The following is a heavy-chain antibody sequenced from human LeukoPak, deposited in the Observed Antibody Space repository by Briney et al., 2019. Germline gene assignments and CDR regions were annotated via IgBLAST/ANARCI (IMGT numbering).Heavy chain of an antibody. D-gene: IGHD6-13*01. Sequence: ASVKVSCKVSRYTLIEFSIHWVRQARGIRLEWMGGFDPEDGETIYAQKFQGRVTMTEDTSTDTAYMELSSLRSEDTAVYYCATESWESSSGTFDYWGQGTLVTVSS. V-gene: IGHV1-24*01. J-gene: IGHJ4*02. CDR1: RYTLIEFS. CDR2: FDPEDGET. CDR3: ATESWESSSGTFDY.